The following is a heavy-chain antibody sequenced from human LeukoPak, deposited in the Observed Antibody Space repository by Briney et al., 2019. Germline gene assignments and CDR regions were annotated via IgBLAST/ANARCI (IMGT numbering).Heavy chain of an antibody. D-gene: IGHD6-13*01. J-gene: IGHJ6*03. V-gene: IGHV1-2*02. CDR2: INPNSGGT. Sequence: GASVKVSCKASGYTFTSYYMHWVRQAPGQGLEWMGWINPNSGGTNYAQKFQGRVTMTRDTSISTAYMELSRLRSDDTAVYYCARTAAAGRYYYYYYYMDVWGKGTTVTVSS. CDR1: GYTFTSYY. CDR3: ARTAAAGRYYYYYYYMDV.